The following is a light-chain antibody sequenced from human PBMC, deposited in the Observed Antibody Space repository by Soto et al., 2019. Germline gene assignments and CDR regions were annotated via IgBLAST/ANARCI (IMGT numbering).Light chain of an antibody. Sequence: EIVLTRSPGTLSLSPGESATLSCRASQSVSGYLAWYQQKPGQAPRLLLSGASSRATGIQARFSGSGSGTDFPLTISRLEPEDCAVYYCQQYGDAASFGPGTKGAIK. CDR1: QSVSGY. CDR3: QQYGDAAS. J-gene: IGKJ3*01. CDR2: GAS. V-gene: IGKV3-20*01.